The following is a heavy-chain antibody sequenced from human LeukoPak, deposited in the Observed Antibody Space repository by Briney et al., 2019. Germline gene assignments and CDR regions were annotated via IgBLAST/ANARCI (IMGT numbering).Heavy chain of an antibody. V-gene: IGHV3-13*01. CDR3: ARDRTRDGYNQGRVFDY. J-gene: IGHJ4*02. CDR1: GLTFSSYD. Sequence: GGSLRLSCAASGLTFSSYDMHWVRQATGKGLEWVSAIGTAGDTYYPGSVKGRFTISRDNSKNTLYLQMNSLRAEDTAVYYCARDRTRDGYNQGRVFDYWGQGTLVTVSS. D-gene: IGHD5-24*01. CDR2: IGTAGDT.